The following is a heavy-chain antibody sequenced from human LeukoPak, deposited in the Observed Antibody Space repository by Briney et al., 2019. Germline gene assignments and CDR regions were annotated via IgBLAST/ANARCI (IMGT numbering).Heavy chain of an antibody. CDR3: AGQFRAYFDY. V-gene: IGHV4-38-2*01. D-gene: IGHD5-24*01. Sequence: SETLSLTCAVSGYSISSGYYWGWIRQPPGKGLEWIGSIYHSGSTYYNPSLKSRVTISVDTSKNQFSLKLSSVTAADTGVYYCAGQFRAYFDYWGQGTLVTVSS. CDR1: GYSISSGYY. CDR2: IYHSGST. J-gene: IGHJ4*02.